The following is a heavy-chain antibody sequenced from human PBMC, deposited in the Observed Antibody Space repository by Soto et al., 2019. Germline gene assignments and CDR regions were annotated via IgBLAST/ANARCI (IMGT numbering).Heavy chain of an antibody. CDR1: GGCISSGDYY. Sequence: TLSLNCTVSGGCISSGDYYWSWIRQPPGKGLEWIGYIYYSGSTYYNPSLKSRVTISVDTSKNQFSLKLSSVTAADTAVYYCARDGGRVDYYYGMDVWGQGTTVTVSS. CDR2: IYYSGST. D-gene: IGHD2-15*01. V-gene: IGHV4-30-4*01. CDR3: ARDGGRVDYYYGMDV. J-gene: IGHJ6*02.